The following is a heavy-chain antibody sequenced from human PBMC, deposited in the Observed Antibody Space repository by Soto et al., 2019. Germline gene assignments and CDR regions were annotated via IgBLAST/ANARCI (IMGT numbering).Heavy chain of an antibody. CDR3: TVRRSGLVRGYRAALDY. J-gene: IGHJ4*02. V-gene: IGHV4-39*01. CDR1: GGSISSSSYY. Sequence: SETLSLTCTVSGGSISSSSYYWGWIRQPPGKGLEWIGTIYYSGSTYYNPSLKSRVTISVDTSKNQFSLKLSSVTAADTAVYYCTVRRSGLVRGYRAALDYWGQGTLVTVSS. D-gene: IGHD3-10*01. CDR2: IYYSGST.